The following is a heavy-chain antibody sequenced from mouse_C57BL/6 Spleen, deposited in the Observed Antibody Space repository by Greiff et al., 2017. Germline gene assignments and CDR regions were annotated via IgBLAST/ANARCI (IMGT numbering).Heavy chain of an antibody. J-gene: IGHJ3*01. Sequence: EVQGVESGGGLVKPGGSLKLSCAASGFSFSDYGMHWVRQAPEKGLEWVAYISSGSSTIYYADTVKGRFTISRDNAKSTLFLQMTSLRSEDTAMYYCANDGYYAWFAYWCSATLVTVSA. D-gene: IGHD2-3*01. CDR1: GFSFSDYG. CDR3: ANDGYYAWFAY. CDR2: ISSGSSTI. V-gene: IGHV5-17*01.